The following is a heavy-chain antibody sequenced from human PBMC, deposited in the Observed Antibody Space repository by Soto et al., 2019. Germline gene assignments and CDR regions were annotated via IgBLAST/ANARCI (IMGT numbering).Heavy chain of an antibody. CDR3: ASQYGGYGWFDT. D-gene: IGHD5-12*01. CDR1: GFTVSSKY. Sequence: GGSLRLSCAASGFTVSSKYMSWVRQAPGKGLEWVSVIYSGGATYYADSVKGRFTISRDNSKNTLYLQMNSLRAEDTAVYYCASQYGGYGWFDTWGQGTPVTVSS. J-gene: IGHJ5*02. CDR2: IYSGGAT. V-gene: IGHV3-66*04.